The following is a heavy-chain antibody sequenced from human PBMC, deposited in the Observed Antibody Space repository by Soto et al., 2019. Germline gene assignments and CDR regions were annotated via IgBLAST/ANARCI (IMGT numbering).Heavy chain of an antibody. V-gene: IGHV1-69*01. Sequence: QVQLVQSGAEVKKPGSSVKVSCKTSGGTFSSYAISWVRQAPGQGLEWMGGIIPIFGTANYAQKFQGRVTITADESTSTAYMELSSLRSEDTAVYYCARDVEPYTARPNFDYWGQGTLVTVSS. CDR1: GGTFSSYA. J-gene: IGHJ4*02. D-gene: IGHD5-18*01. CDR2: IIPIFGTA. CDR3: ARDVEPYTARPNFDY.